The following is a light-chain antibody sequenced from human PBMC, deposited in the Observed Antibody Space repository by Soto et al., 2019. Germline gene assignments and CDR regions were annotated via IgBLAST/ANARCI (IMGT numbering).Light chain of an antibody. V-gene: IGLV1-44*01. Sequence: QSVLTQPPSASGTPGQRVTISCSGSSSNIGSNAVNWYQQLPGTAPKLLIYNNNQRPSGVPDRFSGSKSDTSASLAISGLQSGDEADYHCAAWDGSLNGVVFGGGTKVTVL. CDR2: NNN. J-gene: IGLJ2*01. CDR1: SSNIGSNA. CDR3: AAWDGSLNGVV.